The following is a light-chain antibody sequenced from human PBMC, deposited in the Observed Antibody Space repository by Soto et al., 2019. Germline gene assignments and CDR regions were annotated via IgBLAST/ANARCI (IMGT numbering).Light chain of an antibody. CDR1: QSVSSA. CDR2: GAS. V-gene: IGKV3-15*01. CDR3: QQYNEWPT. Sequence: DIVMTQSPATLSLSLGERATLSCRASQSVSSALAWYQQKPGQAPRVLIYGASTRATGIPARFSGSGSGTEFTLTISSLQSEDFALYYCQQYNEWPTFGQGTKLES. J-gene: IGKJ2*01.